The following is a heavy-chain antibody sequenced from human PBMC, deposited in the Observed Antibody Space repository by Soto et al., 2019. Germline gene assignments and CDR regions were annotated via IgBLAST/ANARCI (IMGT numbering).Heavy chain of an antibody. CDR3: ARDLSGSYSYLDY. J-gene: IGHJ4*02. Sequence: SQSPSRGLEWLGRTYYRSKWYNDYAVSVKSRITVNPDTSKNQFSLQLNSVTPEDTAVYYCARDLSGSYSYLDYWGQGTLVTVSS. D-gene: IGHD1-26*01. CDR2: TYYRSKWYN. V-gene: IGHV6-1*01.